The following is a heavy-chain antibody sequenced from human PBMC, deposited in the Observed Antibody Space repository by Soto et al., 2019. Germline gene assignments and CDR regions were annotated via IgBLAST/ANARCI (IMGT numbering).Heavy chain of an antibody. V-gene: IGHV4-34*01. CDR3: ARHHVRGRTIAGAAEF. J-gene: IGHJ4*02. CDR2: INHSGNT. D-gene: IGHD6-13*01. CDR1: GGSFSGYY. Sequence: SETLSLTCAVYGGSFSGYYWSWIRQSPGKGLEWIGEINHSGNTNYNPSLKRRVTISVDTSKNQLVLNLSSVTAADTAMYYCARHHVRGRTIAGAAEFWGQGTLVTVSS.